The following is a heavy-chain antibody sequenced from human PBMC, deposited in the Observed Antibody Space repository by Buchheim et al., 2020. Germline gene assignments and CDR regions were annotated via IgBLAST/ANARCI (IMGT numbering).Heavy chain of an antibody. Sequence: QMQLVQSEPEVKKPGTSVKVSCKASGFTFTSSAVQWVRQARGQRLEWIGWIVVGSGHTNYAQKFQERVTITRDMSTSTAYMELGSLRSENTAVYYCAAAHFNDYEAVDYWVQGTL. CDR2: IVVGSGHT. D-gene: IGHD4/OR15-4a*01. V-gene: IGHV1-58*01. J-gene: IGHJ4*02. CDR1: GFTFTSSA. CDR3: AAAHFNDYEAVDY.